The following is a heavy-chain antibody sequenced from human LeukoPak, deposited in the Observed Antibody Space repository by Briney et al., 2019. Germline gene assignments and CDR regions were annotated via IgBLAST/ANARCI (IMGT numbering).Heavy chain of an antibody. V-gene: IGHV1-46*01. D-gene: IGHD3-10*01. Sequence: GASVKVSCKASGYTFTSYYMHWVRQAPGQGLEWMGIINPSGGSTSYAQKFQGRVTMTRDTSISTAYMELSRLRSDDTAVYYCARVTMVRGALLRLGYWGQGTLVTVSS. J-gene: IGHJ4*02. CDR2: INPSGGST. CDR1: GYTFTSYY. CDR3: ARVTMVRGALLRLGY.